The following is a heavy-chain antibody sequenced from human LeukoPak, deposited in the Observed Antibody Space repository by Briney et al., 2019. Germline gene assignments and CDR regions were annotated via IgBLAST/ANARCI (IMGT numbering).Heavy chain of an antibody. V-gene: IGHV4-39*07. CDR2: IYYGGST. CDR1: GGSISSSSYY. D-gene: IGHD2-8*01. CDR3: ARGIVLKLYAVLDS. J-gene: IGHJ4*02. Sequence: SETLSLTCTVSGGSISSSSYYWGWIRQPPGKGLEWIGTIYYGGSTYYNPSLKSRVTISEDTSKNQFSLHLKSVTAADTAVYYCARGIVLKLYAVLDSWGQGTLVTVSS.